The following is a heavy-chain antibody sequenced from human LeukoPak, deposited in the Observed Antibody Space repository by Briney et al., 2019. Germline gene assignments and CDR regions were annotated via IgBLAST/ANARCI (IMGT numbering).Heavy chain of an antibody. V-gene: IGHV1-2*02. D-gene: IGHD6-19*01. Sequence: ASVKVSCKASGYTFTGHYMHWVRQAPGQGLEWMGWINPNSGGTNYAQKFQGRVTMTRDTSISTAYMEPSRLRSDDTAVYYCARDPGSGWVRVGYYYYMDVWGKGTTVTVSS. J-gene: IGHJ6*03. CDR1: GYTFTGHY. CDR2: INPNSGGT. CDR3: ARDPGSGWVRVGYYYYMDV.